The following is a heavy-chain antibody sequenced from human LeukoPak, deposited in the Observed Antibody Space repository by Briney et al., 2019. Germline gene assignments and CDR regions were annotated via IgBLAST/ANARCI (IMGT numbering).Heavy chain of an antibody. V-gene: IGHV3-33*01. D-gene: IGHD3-9*01. CDR3: ARARLGTVTGYHFDY. CDR2: IWYDGSKT. J-gene: IGHJ4*02. CDR1: GFAFSNFF. Sequence: GTSLRLSCAASGFAFSNFFMHWVRQAPGKGPEWVALIWYDGSKTYYVDSVKGRFTISRDNSKDTVYLQMNSLRAEDTAVYHCARARLGTVTGYHFDYWGQGIPVTVSS.